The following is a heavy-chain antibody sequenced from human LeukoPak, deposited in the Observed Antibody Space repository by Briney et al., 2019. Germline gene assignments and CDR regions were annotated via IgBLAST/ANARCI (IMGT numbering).Heavy chain of an antibody. Sequence: ASVKVSCKASGYTFTSYYMHWVRQAPGQGLEWMGIINPSGGSTSYAQKFQGRVTITADKSTSTAYMELSSLRSEDTAVYYCVSSWYAETSYYFDYWGQETLVTVSS. CDR2: INPSGGST. D-gene: IGHD6-13*01. V-gene: IGHV1-46*01. CDR1: GYTFTSYY. CDR3: VSSWYAETSYYFDY. J-gene: IGHJ4*02.